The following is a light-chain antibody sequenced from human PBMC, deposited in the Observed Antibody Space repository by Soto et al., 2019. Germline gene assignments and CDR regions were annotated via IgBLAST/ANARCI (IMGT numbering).Light chain of an antibody. CDR3: HQRNT. J-gene: IGKJ5*01. CDR1: QSVSTY. CDR2: VTT. V-gene: IGKV3-11*01. Sequence: VLTQSPVTLSLSPGDRATLSCRASQSVSTYLAWYRQVPGQPPRLLIYVTTNRAAGIPPRFSGSRSGTDFTLTISSVEPEDFALYYCHQRNTFGQGTRLEIK.